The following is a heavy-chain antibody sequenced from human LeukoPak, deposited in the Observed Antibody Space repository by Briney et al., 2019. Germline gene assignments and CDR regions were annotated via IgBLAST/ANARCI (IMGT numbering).Heavy chain of an antibody. V-gene: IGHV1-18*01. J-gene: IGHJ3*01. CDR3: ATIDSRLSGSYAH. Sequence: ASVKVSCTSSEYAFITYHIGWVRQAPGQGLEWMGWINSFSANTKCAQNLLGRVNMTADTSTNTAYMELRSLRSDDTAVYYCATIDSRLSGSYAHWGPGTLVIVSS. D-gene: IGHD1-26*01. CDR2: INSFSANT. CDR1: EYAFITYH.